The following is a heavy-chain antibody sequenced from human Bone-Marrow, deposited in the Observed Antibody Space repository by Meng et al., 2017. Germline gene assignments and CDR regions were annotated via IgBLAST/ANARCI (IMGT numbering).Heavy chain of an antibody. Sequence: SETLSLTCTVSGGSISRYYWSWIRQPPGKGLEWIGYIYDSGSTNYNPSLKSRVTISVDTSKNQLSLKVSSVTAADTAVYYCARTPQIAAAGLLVDYWGQGTLVTVSS. V-gene: IGHV4-59*12. CDR2: IYDSGST. J-gene: IGHJ4*02. CDR1: GGSISRYY. CDR3: ARTPQIAAAGLLVDY. D-gene: IGHD6-13*01.